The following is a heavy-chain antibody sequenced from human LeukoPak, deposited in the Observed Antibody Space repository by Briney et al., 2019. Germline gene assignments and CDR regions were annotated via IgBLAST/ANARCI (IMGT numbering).Heavy chain of an antibody. CDR2: IYYSGST. J-gene: IGHJ4*02. CDR1: GGSISSYY. Sequence: SETLSLTCTVPGGSISSYYWSWIRQPPGKGLEWIGYIYYSGSTNYNPSLKSRVTISVDTSKNQFSLKLSSVTAADTAVYYCARVGYSSSWFLYFDYWGQGTLVTVSS. V-gene: IGHV4-59*01. CDR3: ARVGYSSSWFLYFDY. D-gene: IGHD6-13*01.